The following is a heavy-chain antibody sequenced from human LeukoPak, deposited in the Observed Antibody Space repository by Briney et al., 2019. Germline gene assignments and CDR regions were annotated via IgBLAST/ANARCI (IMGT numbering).Heavy chain of an antibody. CDR2: IYHSGST. D-gene: IGHD3-9*01. Sequence: PSETLSLTCAVSGYSISSGYYWGWIRQPPGKGLEWIGSIYHSGSTYYNPSLKNRVTISVDTSKNQFSLKLSSVTAADTAVYYCASLRYFDWLLYLHAFDIWGQGAMVTVSS. V-gene: IGHV4-38-2*01. J-gene: IGHJ3*02. CDR3: ASLRYFDWLLYLHAFDI. CDR1: GYSISSGYY.